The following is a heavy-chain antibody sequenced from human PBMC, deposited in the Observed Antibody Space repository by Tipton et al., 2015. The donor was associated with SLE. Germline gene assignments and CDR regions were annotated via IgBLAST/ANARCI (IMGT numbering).Heavy chain of an antibody. Sequence: QSGAEVKKPGASVKVSCKASGYTFTSYYMHWVRQAPGQGLEWMGIINPSGGSTSYAQKFQGRVTMTRDTSTSTVYMELSSLRSEDTAVYFCARVGYDFWSGSGAFDIWGQGTMVTVPS. CDR2: INPSGGST. D-gene: IGHD3-3*01. CDR3: ARVGYDFWSGSGAFDI. CDR1: GYTFTSYY. V-gene: IGHV1-46*01. J-gene: IGHJ3*02.